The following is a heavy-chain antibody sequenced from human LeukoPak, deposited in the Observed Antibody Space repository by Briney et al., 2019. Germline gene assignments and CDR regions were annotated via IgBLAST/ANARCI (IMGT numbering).Heavy chain of an antibody. CDR1: GGSFSGYY. CDR2: INHSGST. D-gene: IGHD3-22*01. CDR3: ARGAMVITSYYYYYMDV. V-gene: IGHV4-34*01. J-gene: IGHJ6*03. Sequence: PSETLSLTCAVYGGSFSGYYWSWIRQPPGKGLEWIGEINHSGSTNYNPSLKSRVTISVDTSKNQFSLKLSSVTAADTAVYYCARGAMVITSYYYYYMDVWGKGTTVTISS.